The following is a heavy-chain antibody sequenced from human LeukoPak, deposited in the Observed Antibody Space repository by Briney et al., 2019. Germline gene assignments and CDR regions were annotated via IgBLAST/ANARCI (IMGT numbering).Heavy chain of an antibody. CDR1: GFTFSSYA. CDR3: AGGITAADPFDY. D-gene: IGHD6-13*01. Sequence: GGSLRLSCAASGFTFSSYAMRWVRQAPGKGLEWVSAISPSSGTFYADSVKGRFTISRDNAKNSLYLQMNSLRAEDTAVYYCAGGITAADPFDYWGQGTLVTVSS. J-gene: IGHJ4*02. CDR2: ISPSSGT. V-gene: IGHV3-21*01.